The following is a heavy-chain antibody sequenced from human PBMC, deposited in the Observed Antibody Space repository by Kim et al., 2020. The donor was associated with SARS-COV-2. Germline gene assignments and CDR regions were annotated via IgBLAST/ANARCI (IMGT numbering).Heavy chain of an antibody. CDR1: GFTFSDYY. V-gene: IGHV3-11*06. D-gene: IGHD1-26*01. Sequence: GGSLRLSCAASGFTFSDYYMSWIRQAPGKGLEWVSYISSTSSYTNYADSVKGRFTISRDNAKNSLYLQMNSLRAEDTAVYYCARDSSSYSGSQSSLYYYGMDDCGQGTTFAVSS. CDR3: ARDSSSYSGSQSSLYYYGMDD. J-gene: IGHJ6*02. CDR2: ISSTSSYT.